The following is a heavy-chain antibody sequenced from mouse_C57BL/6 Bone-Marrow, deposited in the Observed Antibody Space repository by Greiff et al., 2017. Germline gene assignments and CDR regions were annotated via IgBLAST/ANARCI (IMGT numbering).Heavy chain of an antibody. CDR2: IYPGSGNT. V-gene: IGHV1-81*01. J-gene: IGHJ2*01. Sequence: ESGAELARPGASVKLSCAASGYTFTSYGISWVQQSTGQGLEWIGEIYPGSGNTYYNEKFKGKATLSADKSSSTAYVKLRSLTSEDSEVYCSARWENGNGYWGKGTTLTVSS. D-gene: IGHD4-1*01. CDR1: GYTFTSYG. CDR3: ARWENGNGY.